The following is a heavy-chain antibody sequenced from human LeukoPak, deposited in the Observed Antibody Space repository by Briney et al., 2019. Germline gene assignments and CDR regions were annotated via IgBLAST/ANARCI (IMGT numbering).Heavy chain of an antibody. V-gene: IGHV4-59*08. CDR2: ISYSGGT. Sequence: PSETLSLTCTVPGDSISNYYWSWIRQPPGKGPEWIGYISYSGGTNYNPSLKSRVTMSVDTAKNQFSLKVSSVTAADTAVYYCAKSGFYFDYWGQGTLVTVSS. D-gene: IGHD5-12*01. CDR1: GDSISNYY. J-gene: IGHJ4*02. CDR3: AKSGFYFDY.